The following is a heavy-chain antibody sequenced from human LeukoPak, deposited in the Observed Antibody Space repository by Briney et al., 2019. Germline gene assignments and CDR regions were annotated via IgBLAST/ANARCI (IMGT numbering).Heavy chain of an antibody. CDR2: ISGSGGST. CDR3: AKGSDRELPINDY. Sequence: ASVKVSCKASGGTFSSYAMSWVRQAPGKGLEWVSAISGSGGSTYYADSVKGRFTISRDNSKNTLYLQMNSLRAEDTAVYYCAKGSDRELPINDYWGQGTLVTVSS. J-gene: IGHJ4*02. D-gene: IGHD1-26*01. V-gene: IGHV3-23*01. CDR1: GGTFSSYA.